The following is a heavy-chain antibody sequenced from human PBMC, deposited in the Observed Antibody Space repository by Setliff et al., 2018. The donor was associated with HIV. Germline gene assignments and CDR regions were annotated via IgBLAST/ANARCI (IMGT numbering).Heavy chain of an antibody. CDR2: IYSSGRT. J-gene: IGHJ4*02. CDR1: GDSISGQY. CDR3: ARSPRIGVAGEFEY. Sequence: SETLSLTCTVSGDSISGQYWSWIRQPAEKGLEWIGRIYSSGRTNYNPSLKSRVTISVDTSKNQFSLKLSSVTAADTAVYYCARSPRIGVAGEFEYWGQGTLVTVSS. V-gene: IGHV4-4*07. D-gene: IGHD6-19*01.